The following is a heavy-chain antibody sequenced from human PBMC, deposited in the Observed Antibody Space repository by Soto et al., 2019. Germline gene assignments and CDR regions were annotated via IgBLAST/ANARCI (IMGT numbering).Heavy chain of an antibody. Sequence: GGSLRLSCAASGFTFSDHYMDWVRQAPGKGLEWVGRTRNKANSYTTEYAASVKGRFTISRDDSKNSLYLQMNSLKTEDTAVYYCAREGGRSMHNWNYGAFDIWGQGTMVTVSS. J-gene: IGHJ3*02. CDR1: GFTFSDHY. CDR3: AREGGRSMHNWNYGAFDI. V-gene: IGHV3-72*01. D-gene: IGHD1-7*01. CDR2: TRNKANSYTT.